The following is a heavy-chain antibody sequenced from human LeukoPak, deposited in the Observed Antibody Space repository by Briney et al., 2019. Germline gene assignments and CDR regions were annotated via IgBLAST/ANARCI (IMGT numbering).Heavy chain of an antibody. CDR3: ARSQYDILTGYYPFDY. V-gene: IGHV1-2*06. Sequence: ASVKVSCKASGYTFTGYYMHWVRQAPGQGLEWMGRINPNSGGTNYAQKFQGRVTMTRDTSISTAYMELSRLRSDDTAVYYCARSQYDILTGYYPFDYWGQGTLVTVSS. CDR1: GYTFTGYY. CDR2: INPNSGGT. J-gene: IGHJ4*02. D-gene: IGHD3-9*01.